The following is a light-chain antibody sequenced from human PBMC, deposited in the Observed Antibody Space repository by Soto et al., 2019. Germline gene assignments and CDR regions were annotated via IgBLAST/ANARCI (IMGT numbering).Light chain of an antibody. CDR2: AAS. CDR1: QTIMTY. Sequence: DIQMTQSPSSLSASVGGEVTITCRASQTIMTYLNWYQLKPGKPPRLLXYAASSLQSGVPSRFSGSGSGTDFTLTISSLQPEDFATYSCQQSYNSPQTFGQGTKVDIK. CDR3: QQSYNSPQT. J-gene: IGKJ1*01. V-gene: IGKV1-39*01.